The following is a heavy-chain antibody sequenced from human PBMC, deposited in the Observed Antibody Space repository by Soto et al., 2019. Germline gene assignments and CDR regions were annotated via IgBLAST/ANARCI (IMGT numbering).Heavy chain of an antibody. Sequence: PGGSLRLSCVASGFTFSSYAMHWVRQAPGKGLEWVAVIWYDGSNKYYVDSVKGRFTISRDNSKNTLYLQMDSLRAEDTAVYYCARGITMPYFWGQGTLVTVSS. CDR2: IWYDGSNK. J-gene: IGHJ4*02. CDR1: GFTFSSYA. CDR3: ARGITMPYF. V-gene: IGHV3-33*01. D-gene: IGHD3-10*01.